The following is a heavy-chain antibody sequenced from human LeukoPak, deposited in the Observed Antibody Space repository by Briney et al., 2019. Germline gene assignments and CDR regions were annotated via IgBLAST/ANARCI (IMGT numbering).Heavy chain of an antibody. CDR2: ISAYNGNA. V-gene: IGHV1-18*01. D-gene: IGHD2-15*01. J-gene: IGHJ6*02. CDR3: AIVGRSFYYGLDV. Sequence: ASVKVSCKASDYSFATCVINWVRQAPGQGLEWMGWISAYNGNANYAQKLQGRVTMTTDTSTNTAYMELRSLRSDDTAVYYCAIVGRSFYYGLDVWGQGTTVTVSS. CDR1: DYSFATCV.